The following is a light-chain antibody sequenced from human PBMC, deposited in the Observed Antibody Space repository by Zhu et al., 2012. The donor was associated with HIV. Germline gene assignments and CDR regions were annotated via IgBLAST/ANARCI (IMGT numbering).Light chain of an antibody. CDR3: HQYLSSPET. J-gene: IGKJ1*01. Sequence: EIVLTQSPGTLSLSPGDRATLSCRASQSVTNDYLAWYQQKPGQAPRLLIYGASSRATGIPDRFSGSGSGTDSILTISGVEPEDFAVYYCHQYLSSPETFGQGTKVEIK. CDR1: QSVTNDY. V-gene: IGKV3-20*01. CDR2: GAS.